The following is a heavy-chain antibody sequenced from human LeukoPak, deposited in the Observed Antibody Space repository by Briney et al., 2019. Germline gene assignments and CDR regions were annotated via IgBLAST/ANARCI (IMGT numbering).Heavy chain of an antibody. D-gene: IGHD5-12*01. Sequence: GGSLRLSCAASGFTFSSYSMSWVRQAPGKGLEWVSAINSGGTPYYADSVKGRVTISRDNSKSTVYLQLSTLRADDTAICYCGKGGRDSDYWGQGTLVTVSS. CDR2: INSGGTP. J-gene: IGHJ4*02. CDR3: GKGGRDSDY. V-gene: IGHV3-23*01. CDR1: GFTFSSYS.